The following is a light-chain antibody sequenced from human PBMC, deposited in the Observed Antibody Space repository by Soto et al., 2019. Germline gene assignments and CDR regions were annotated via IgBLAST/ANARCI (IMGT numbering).Light chain of an antibody. V-gene: IGKV3-20*01. CDR1: QSVSSSY. J-gene: IGKJ1*01. CDR3: QQYGP. CDR2: GAS. Sequence: EIVLTQSPGTLSLSPGERATLSCRASQSVSSSYLAWYQQKPGQAPRLLIYGASRRATGIPDRFSGSGSGSDFTLTISRLEPEDFAVYYCQQYGPFGQGTKVDIK.